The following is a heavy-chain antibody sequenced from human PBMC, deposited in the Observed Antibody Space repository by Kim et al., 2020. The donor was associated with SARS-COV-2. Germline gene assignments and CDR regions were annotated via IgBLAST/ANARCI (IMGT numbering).Heavy chain of an antibody. CDR2: INPSGGST. J-gene: IGHJ5*02. V-gene: IGHV1-46*01. CDR3: ARGIKSSGYSYGFSSLEKKGRFDP. Sequence: ASVKVSCKASGYTFTSYYMHWVRQAPGQGLEWMGIINPSGGSTSYAQKFQGRVTMTRDTSTSTVYMELSSLRSEDTAVYYCARGIKSSGYSYGFSSLEKKGRFDPWGQGTLVTVSS. CDR1: GYTFTSYY. D-gene: IGHD5-18*01.